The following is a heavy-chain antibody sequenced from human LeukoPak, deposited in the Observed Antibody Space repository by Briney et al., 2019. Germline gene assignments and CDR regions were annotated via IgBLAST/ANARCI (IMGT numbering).Heavy chain of an antibody. J-gene: IGHJ4*02. V-gene: IGHV4-38-2*02. Sequence: SETLSLTCTVSGYSISSGYYWGWIRQPSGKGLEWIGSIYHSGSTYYNPSLKSRVTISVDTSKNQFSLKLSSVTAADTAVYYCARGWEYFDYWGQGTLVTVSS. D-gene: IGHD1-26*01. CDR1: GYSISSGYY. CDR2: IYHSGST. CDR3: ARGWEYFDY.